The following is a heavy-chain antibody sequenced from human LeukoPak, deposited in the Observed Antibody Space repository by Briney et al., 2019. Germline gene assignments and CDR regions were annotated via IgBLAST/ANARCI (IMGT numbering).Heavy chain of an antibody. J-gene: IGHJ1*01. CDR3: AGAGIAVAGNAEYFQH. CDR2: LDPSDSYT. D-gene: IGHD6-19*01. V-gene: IGHV5-10-1*01. Sequence: HGESLKISCKGSGYSFTSYWISWVRQMPGKGLEWMGRLDPSDSYTNYSPSFQGHVTISVDKSISTAYLQWSSLKASDTAMYYCAGAGIAVAGNAEYFQHWGQGTLVTVSS. CDR1: GYSFTSYW.